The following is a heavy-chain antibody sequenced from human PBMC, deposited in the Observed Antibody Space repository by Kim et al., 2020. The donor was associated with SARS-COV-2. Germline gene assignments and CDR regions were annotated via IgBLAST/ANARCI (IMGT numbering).Heavy chain of an antibody. D-gene: IGHD3-22*01. CDR3: ARVITNYYDSSGYYWGSDY. Sequence: GGSLRLSCAASGFTFSSYSMNWVRQAPGKGLEWVSSISSSSSYIYYADSVKGRFTISRDNAKNSLYLQMNSLRAEDTAVYYCARVITNYYDSSGYYWGSDYWGQGTLVTVSS. CDR2: ISSSSSYI. J-gene: IGHJ4*02. V-gene: IGHV3-21*01. CDR1: GFTFSSYS.